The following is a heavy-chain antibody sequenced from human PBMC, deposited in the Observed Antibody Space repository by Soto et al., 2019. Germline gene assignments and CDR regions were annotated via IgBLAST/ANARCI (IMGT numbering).Heavy chain of an antibody. V-gene: IGHV3-21*01. Sequence: EVQLVESGGGLVKPGGSLRLSCAASGFTFSSYSMNCFRQAPGKGLEWVSSISRSSSYIYYADSVKGRFTISRDNAKNSLYRQMNSLRAADTAVYYCALDRVSGRYTSPDYYYGMDVCGQGTTVTVSS. CDR3: ALDRVSGRYTSPDYYYGMDV. J-gene: IGHJ6*02. CDR1: GFTFSSYS. CDR2: ISRSSSYI. D-gene: IGHD1-26*01.